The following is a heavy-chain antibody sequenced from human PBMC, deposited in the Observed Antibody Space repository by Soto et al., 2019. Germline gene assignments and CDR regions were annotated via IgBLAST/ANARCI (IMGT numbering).Heavy chain of an antibody. CDR3: AKDYEEVVVAAGFDP. J-gene: IGHJ5*02. CDR2: ISGSGGST. Sequence: GGSLRLSCSASGFTFRSYAMSWVRQAPGKGLEWVSGISGSGGSTYYADAVQGRFTISRDNSKNILYLQMNSLRAEDTAVYYCAKDYEEVVVAAGFDPWGQGTLATVSS. V-gene: IGHV3-23*01. D-gene: IGHD2-15*01. CDR1: GFTFRSYA.